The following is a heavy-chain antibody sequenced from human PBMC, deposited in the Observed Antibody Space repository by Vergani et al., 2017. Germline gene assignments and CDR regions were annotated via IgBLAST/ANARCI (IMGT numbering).Heavy chain of an antibody. CDR1: GFTFSSYG. J-gene: IGHJ4*02. CDR2: IRYDGSNK. V-gene: IGHV3-30*02. D-gene: IGHD1-26*01. Sequence: QVQLVESGGGVVQPGGSLRLSCAASGFTFSSYGMHWVRQAPGKGLEWVAFIRYDGSNKYYADSVKGRFTISRDNSKNTLYLQMNSLRAEDTAVYYCANMIGGSDSGGGFDYWGQGTLVTVSS. CDR3: ANMIGGSDSGGGFDY.